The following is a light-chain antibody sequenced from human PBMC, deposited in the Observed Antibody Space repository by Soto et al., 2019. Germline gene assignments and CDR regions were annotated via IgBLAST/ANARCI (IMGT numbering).Light chain of an antibody. V-gene: IGLV2-23*02. CDR1: SSDVGSYNL. J-gene: IGLJ3*02. CDR3: CSYAGSSTLWV. Sequence: QSALTQPASVSGSPGQSITISCTGTSSDVGSYNLVSWYQQHPGKAPKLMIYEVSKRPSGVSNRFSGSKSGNTASLTISGLQAEDEPDYYCCSYAGSSTLWVFGGGTKLTVL. CDR2: EVS.